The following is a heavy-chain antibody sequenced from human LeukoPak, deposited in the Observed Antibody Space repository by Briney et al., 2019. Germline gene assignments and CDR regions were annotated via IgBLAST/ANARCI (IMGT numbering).Heavy chain of an antibody. J-gene: IGHJ4*02. CDR2: IYYSGST. Sequence: SETLSLTCTVSGGSINSRIYYWGWIRQPPGKVLELIGSIYYSGSTYYNPSLKSRVAISVDTSKNQFSLKLSSVTAADTAVYYCARAYSSSWYGYFDYWGQGTLVTVSS. V-gene: IGHV4-39*01. CDR1: GGSINSRIYY. D-gene: IGHD6-13*01. CDR3: ARAYSSSWYGYFDY.